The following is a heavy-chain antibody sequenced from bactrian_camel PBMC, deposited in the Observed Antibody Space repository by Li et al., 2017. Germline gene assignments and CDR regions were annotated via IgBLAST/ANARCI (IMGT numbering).Heavy chain of an antibody. CDR1: GSPMVYTC. J-gene: IGHJ4*01. V-gene: IGHV3S42*01. D-gene: IGHD2*01. Sequence: VQLVESGGASVQAGESLTLSCSASGSPMVYTCMGWFRQAPGEAREDVAHIDSDGRSDFGTSSYADSVKGRFAVSLNSAKNTLYLHMNSLKPDDTAMYVCAVADSAGDCYSASEYNYWSQGTQVTVS. CDR3: AVADSAGDCYSASEYNY. CDR2: IDSDGRSDFGTS.